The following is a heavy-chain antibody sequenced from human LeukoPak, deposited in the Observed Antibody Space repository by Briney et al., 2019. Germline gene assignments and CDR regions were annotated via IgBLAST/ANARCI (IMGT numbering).Heavy chain of an antibody. D-gene: IGHD5-18*01. V-gene: IGHV1-46*01. J-gene: IGHJ4*02. CDR1: GYTFTYYY. CDR2: INPSSGST. Sequence: GASVKVSCKASGYTFTYYYMHWVRQAPGQGLEWMGIINPSSGSTSYAQKFQGRVTMTRDTSTSTVYMDVSSLRSDDTAVYYCARGPDTAMAPLFDYWGQGTLVTVSS. CDR3: ARGPDTAMAPLFDY.